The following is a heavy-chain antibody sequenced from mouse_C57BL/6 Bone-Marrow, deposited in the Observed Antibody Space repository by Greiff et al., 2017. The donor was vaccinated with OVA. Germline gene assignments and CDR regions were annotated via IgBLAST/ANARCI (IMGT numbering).Heavy chain of an antibody. J-gene: IGHJ3*01. V-gene: IGHV2-2*01. Sequence: QVQLKQSGPGLVQPSQRLSITCTVSGFSLTSYGVHWVRQSPGKGLEWLGVIWSGGSTDYNAAFISRLSISKDNSKSQVFFKMNSLQADDTAIYYCASLYGNYGAYWGQGTLVTVSA. CDR3: ASLYGNYGAY. CDR2: IWSGGST. D-gene: IGHD2-1*01. CDR1: GFSLTSYG.